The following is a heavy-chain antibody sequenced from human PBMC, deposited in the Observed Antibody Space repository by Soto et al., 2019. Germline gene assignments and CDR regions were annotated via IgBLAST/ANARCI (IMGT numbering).Heavy chain of an antibody. J-gene: IGHJ4*02. CDR2: ISAYNGNT. V-gene: IGHV1-18*01. CDR1: GYTFTSYG. Sequence: ASVKVSCKASGYTFTSYGISRVRQAPGQGLEWMGWISAYNGNTNYAQKLQGRVTMTTDTSTSTAYMELRSLRSDDTAVYYCAVYTSPSWTTRIFVNHVRCSLYWFDYSGQGTLVTGSS. D-gene: IGHD1-1*01. CDR3: AVYTSPSWTTRIFVNHVRCSLYWFDY.